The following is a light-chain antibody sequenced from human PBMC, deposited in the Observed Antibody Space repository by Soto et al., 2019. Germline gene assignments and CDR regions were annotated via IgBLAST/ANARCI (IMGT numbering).Light chain of an antibody. V-gene: IGLV2-14*01. Sequence: QPALTQPASVSGSPGQSITISCTGTSSDVGGYNYVSWYQQHPGKAPKLMIYDVSNRPSGVSNRFSGSKSGNTASLTISGLQAEDEADYYCSSYTSSSTLGVFGTGTRSPS. J-gene: IGLJ1*01. CDR2: DVS. CDR1: SSDVGGYNY. CDR3: SSYTSSSTLGV.